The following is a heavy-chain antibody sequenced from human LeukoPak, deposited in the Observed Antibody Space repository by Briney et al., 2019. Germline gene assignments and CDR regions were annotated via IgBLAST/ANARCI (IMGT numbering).Heavy chain of an antibody. CDR2: INAYNGNT. V-gene: IGHV1-18*01. CDR3: ARGEKPYDY. Sequence: ASVKVSCKTSGHTFTYYVISWVRQAPGQGLEWMGWINAYNGNTNDAQKFQGRVTMTTDTSTSTAYMELRSLRSDDTAVYYCARGEKPYDYWGQGTLVSVSS. CDR1: GHTFTYYV. J-gene: IGHJ4*02. D-gene: IGHD1-26*01.